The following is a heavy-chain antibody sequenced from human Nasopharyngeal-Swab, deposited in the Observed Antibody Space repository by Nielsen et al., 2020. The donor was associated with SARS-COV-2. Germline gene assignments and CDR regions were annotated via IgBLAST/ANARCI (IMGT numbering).Heavy chain of an antibody. J-gene: IGHJ4*01. CDR2: ISDSGGST. CDR3: ARLSTTVVSPAFDY. D-gene: IGHD4-23*01. Sequence: GGSLRLSCAGSGFTFSSYAMSWVRQAPGKGLEWVSAISDSGGSTYYADSVKVQFITSRDTSKNTLYLQMDSLSAEYTVVYYCARLSTTVVSPAFDYWGQGTLVTVSS. V-gene: IGHV3-23*01. CDR1: GFTFSSYA.